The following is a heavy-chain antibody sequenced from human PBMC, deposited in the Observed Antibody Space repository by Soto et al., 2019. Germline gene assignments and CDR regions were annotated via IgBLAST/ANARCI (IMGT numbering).Heavy chain of an antibody. CDR1: GGTFSSYA. CDR2: IIPIFGTA. D-gene: IGHD2-15*01. CDR3: AESRTRWSTLYYGMDV. Sequence: SVKVSCKASGGTFSSYAISWVRQAPGQGLEWMGGIIPIFGTANYAQKFQGRVTITADESTSTAYMELSSLRSEDTAVYYCAESRTRWSTLYYGMDVWGQGNRGNVSS. J-gene: IGHJ6*02. V-gene: IGHV1-69*13.